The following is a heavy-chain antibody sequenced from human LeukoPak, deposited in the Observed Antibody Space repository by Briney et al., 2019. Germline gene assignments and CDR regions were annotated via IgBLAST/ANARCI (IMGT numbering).Heavy chain of an antibody. CDR1: GHSISSSNW. CDR2: IYHNGST. J-gene: IGHJ6*03. Sequence: SETLSLTCAVSGHSISSSNWWSWARQRPGKGLEWIGEIYHNGSTNYNPSHKSRDNISVDKSKDQFSLKLSSVTAADTAVYYCARLNDFWSGYYTGIGYYYMDVWGKGTTVTVSS. V-gene: IGHV4-4*02. D-gene: IGHD3-3*01. CDR3: ARLNDFWSGYYTGIGYYYMDV.